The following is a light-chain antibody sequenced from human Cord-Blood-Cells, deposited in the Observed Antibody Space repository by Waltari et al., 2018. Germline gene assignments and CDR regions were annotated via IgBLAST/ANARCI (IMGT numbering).Light chain of an antibody. CDR1: QSVSSN. V-gene: IGKV3-15*01. CDR2: GAS. CDR3: QQYNNWPPP. Sequence: EIVMTQSPATLSVSPGERATLSCRASQSVSSNLALYQQKPGQAPRLLIYGASTRATGIPARFSGSGSGTEFTLTISSLQSEDFAVYYCQQYNNWPPPFGQGTKVEIK. J-gene: IGKJ1*01.